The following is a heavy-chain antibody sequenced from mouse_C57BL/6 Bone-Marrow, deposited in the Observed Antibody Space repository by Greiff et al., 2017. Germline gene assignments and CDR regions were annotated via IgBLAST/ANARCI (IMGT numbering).Heavy chain of an antibody. CDR3: ARPIYYDYEGGY. D-gene: IGHD2-4*01. Sequence: QVQLQQPGAELVKPGASVKLSCKASGYTFTSYWMQWVKQRPGQGLEWIGEIDPSDSYTNYNQKFKGKATLTVDTSSSTAYMQLSSLTSEDSAVYYGARPIYYDYEGGYWGQGTTLTVSS. V-gene: IGHV1-50*01. CDR1: GYTFTSYW. J-gene: IGHJ2*01. CDR2: IDPSDSYT.